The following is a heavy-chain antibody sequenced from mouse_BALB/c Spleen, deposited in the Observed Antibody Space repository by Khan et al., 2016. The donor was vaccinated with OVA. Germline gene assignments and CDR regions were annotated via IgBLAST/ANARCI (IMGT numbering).Heavy chain of an antibody. V-gene: IGHV1S41*01. CDR2: IAPGSGST. Sequence: DLVKPGASVKLSCKASGYTFTSYWINWIKQRPGQGLEWIGRIAPGSGSTNYNEMFKGKATLTVDTSSSTAYIQLSSLSSEDSAVYFCARAMGGKVPLDYWGQGTTLTVSS. CDR1: GYTFTSYW. CDR3: ARAMGGKVPLDY. D-gene: IGHD1-1*02. J-gene: IGHJ2*01.